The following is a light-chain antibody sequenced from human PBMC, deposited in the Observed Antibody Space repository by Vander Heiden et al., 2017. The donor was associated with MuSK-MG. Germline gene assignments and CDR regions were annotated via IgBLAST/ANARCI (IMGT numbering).Light chain of an antibody. J-gene: IGKJ4*01. Sequence: DIKLTQPPTVLSASVGDRVTITCRASQGIISNLVCAYQQKPGKAPNLLVNGGSLQSGVPWRFSGSGSRTEFTLAISSLRPEDFATYCYQQLYAYPLTFGEGTKVEIK. CDR2: GGS. CDR1: QGIISN. V-gene: IGKV1-9*01. CDR3: QQLYAYPLT.